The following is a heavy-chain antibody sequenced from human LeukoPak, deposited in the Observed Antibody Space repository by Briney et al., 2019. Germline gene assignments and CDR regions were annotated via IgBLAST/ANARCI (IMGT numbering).Heavy chain of an antibody. CDR2: IKSKTDGGTT. CDR1: GFTFSNAW. Sequence: GGSLRLSCAASGFTFSNAWMSWVRQAPGKGLEWVGRIKSKTDGGTTDYAAPVKGRFTISRDDSKNTLYLQMNSLKTEDTAVYYCTTEIPRIAVAGTSDYWGQGTLVTVSS. CDR3: TTEIPRIAVAGTSDY. V-gene: IGHV3-15*01. J-gene: IGHJ4*02. D-gene: IGHD6-19*01.